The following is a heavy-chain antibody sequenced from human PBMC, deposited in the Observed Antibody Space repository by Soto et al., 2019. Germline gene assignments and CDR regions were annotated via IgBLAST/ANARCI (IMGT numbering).Heavy chain of an antibody. Sequence: PSQTLSLTCAISVDSVSGNSAAWNWIRQSPSRGLEWLGKTYYRSKWYNEYAESVKGRITINPDTSKNQFSLQLNSVTPEDPAVNYSARESGYGASPSYYVSYGMEVWAEGTTVTVAS. V-gene: IGHV6-1*01. CDR2: TYYRSKWYN. D-gene: IGHD2-15*01. CDR1: VDSVSGNSAA. CDR3: ARESGYGASPSYYVSYGMEV. J-gene: IGHJ6*01.